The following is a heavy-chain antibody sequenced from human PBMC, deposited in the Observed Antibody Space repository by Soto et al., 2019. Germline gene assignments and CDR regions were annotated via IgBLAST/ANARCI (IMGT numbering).Heavy chain of an antibody. CDR3: ATGLVVDYDIDY. Sequence: QVQLVQSGAEVKKPGSSVKVSCKASGGTFSSYTISWVRQAPGLGLEWMGRIIPILGIANYAQKFQGRVTITADKSTSTAYMELSSLRSEDTAVYYCATGLVVDYDIDYWGQGTLVTVSS. J-gene: IGHJ4*02. V-gene: IGHV1-69*02. D-gene: IGHD2-15*01. CDR1: GGTFSSYT. CDR2: IIPILGIA.